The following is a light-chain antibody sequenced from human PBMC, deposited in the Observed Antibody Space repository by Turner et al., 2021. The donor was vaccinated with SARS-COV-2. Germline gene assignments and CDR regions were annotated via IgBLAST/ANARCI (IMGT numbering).Light chain of an antibody. J-gene: IGKJ1*01. V-gene: IGKV1-9*01. CDR3: QQLNSYPRT. Sequence: DIQLTQSPSFLSASVGDRVTITCRASQGISSYLAWYQQKPGKAPKLPIHAPSTLQSGVPSRFSGSGSGTEFTLTISSLQPEDFATYYCQQLNSYPRTFGQGTKVEIK. CDR1: QGISSY. CDR2: APS.